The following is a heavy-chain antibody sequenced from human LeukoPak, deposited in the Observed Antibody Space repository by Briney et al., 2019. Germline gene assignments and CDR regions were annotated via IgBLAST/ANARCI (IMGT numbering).Heavy chain of an antibody. J-gene: IGHJ6*02. CDR1: GLTVSNNY. CDR3: ARDPVWFGELTYYYYDMDV. Sequence: GGSLRLSCAASGLTVSNNYMSWVRQAPGKGLEWVSVIYSGGSTYYADSVKGGFTISRGNSQSTLYLQMNSLRTEDTAVYYCARDPVWFGELTYYYYDMDVWGQGTTVTVSS. V-gene: IGHV3-66*01. D-gene: IGHD3-10*01. CDR2: IYSGGST.